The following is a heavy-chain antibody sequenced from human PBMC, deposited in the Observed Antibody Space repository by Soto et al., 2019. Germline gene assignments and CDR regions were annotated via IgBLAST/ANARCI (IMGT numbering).Heavy chain of an antibody. CDR3: ATIGDHDGFDV. CDR2: ISTSSIEI. D-gene: IGHD4-17*01. V-gene: IGHV3-21*06. CDR1: GFTFIGYT. J-gene: IGHJ3*01. Sequence: EVQLVESGGGLVMPEESLRLSCAASGFTFIGYTMKWVRQAPGKGLEWVASISTSSIEIFYSDLVRGRFTIFRDNARNSLYLQMNSLRAEDTAVYYCATIGDHDGFDVWGQGTTVTVSS.